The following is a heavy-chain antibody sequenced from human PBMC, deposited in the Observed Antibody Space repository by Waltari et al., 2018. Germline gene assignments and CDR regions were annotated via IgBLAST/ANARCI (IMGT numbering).Heavy chain of an antibody. CDR1: NASITSGVYF. CDR2: IYYSGRT. D-gene: IGHD3-22*01. Sequence: QLQLHMSGPGLVKPSETLSLTCAVSNASITSGVYFWGWIRQPPGKGLECVGVIYYSGRTFYNPSLKSRVTISVDKSKNLFSLRLRSVTAADTAVYYCVRQAPDSSGFFPNYFDSWGQGTLVTVSS. CDR3: VRQAPDSSGFFPNYFDS. J-gene: IGHJ4*02. V-gene: IGHV4-39*01.